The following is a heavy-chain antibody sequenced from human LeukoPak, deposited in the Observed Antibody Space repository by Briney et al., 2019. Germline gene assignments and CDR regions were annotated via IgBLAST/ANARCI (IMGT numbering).Heavy chain of an antibody. Sequence: GGSLRLSCAASGFTFSSYSMNWVRQAPGKGLEWVSYISSSGSTIYYADSVKGRFTISRDNAKNSLYLQMNSLRAEDTAVYYCARELAAAENMDVWGQRTTVTVSS. D-gene: IGHD6-13*01. CDR3: ARELAAAENMDV. J-gene: IGHJ6*02. V-gene: IGHV3-48*04. CDR1: GFTFSSYS. CDR2: ISSSGSTI.